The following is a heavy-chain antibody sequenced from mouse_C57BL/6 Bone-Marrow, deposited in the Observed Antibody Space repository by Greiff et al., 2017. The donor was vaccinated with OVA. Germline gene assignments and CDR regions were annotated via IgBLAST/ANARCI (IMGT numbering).Heavy chain of an antibody. CDR3: AREGVYGSSYNWYFDV. V-gene: IGHV1-54*01. J-gene: IGHJ1*03. CDR2: FNPGSGGT. CDR1: GYAFTNYL. D-gene: IGHD1-1*01. Sequence: QVQLQQSGAELVRPGTSVKVSCKASGYAFTNYLIEWVKQRPGQGLEWIGVFNPGSGGTNYNEKFKGKATLTADKSSSTAYMQLSSLTSEDSAVYFCAREGVYGSSYNWYFDVWGTGTTVTVSS.